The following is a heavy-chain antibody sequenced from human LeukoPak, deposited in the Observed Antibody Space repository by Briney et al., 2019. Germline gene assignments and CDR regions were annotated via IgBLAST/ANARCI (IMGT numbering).Heavy chain of an antibody. Sequence: GGSLRLSCAASGFTFSSYWMSWVRQAPGKGLVWVSRINSDGSRTSYADSVKGRFTISRDNAKKTLYLQMNSLRAEDTAMYYCARDPGYCSGGSCTPQVAAEYLQHWGQGTLVTVSS. CDR1: GFTFSSYW. CDR2: INSDGSRT. CDR3: ARDPGYCSGGSCTPQVAAEYLQH. V-gene: IGHV3-74*01. J-gene: IGHJ1*01. D-gene: IGHD2-15*01.